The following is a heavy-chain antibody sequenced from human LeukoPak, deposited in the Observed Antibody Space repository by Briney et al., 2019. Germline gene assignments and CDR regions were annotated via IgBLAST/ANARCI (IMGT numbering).Heavy chain of an antibody. CDR3: AGGITMVRGVIIRGNWFDP. CDR1: GGSISSYY. D-gene: IGHD3-10*01. J-gene: IGHJ5*02. CDR2: IYYSGST. Sequence: SETLSLTCTVSGGSISSYYWSWIRQPPGKGLEWIGYIYYSGSTNYNPSLKSRVTISVGTSKNQFSLKLSSVTAADTAVYYCAGGITMVRGVIIRGNWFDPWGQGTLVTVSS. V-gene: IGHV4-59*01.